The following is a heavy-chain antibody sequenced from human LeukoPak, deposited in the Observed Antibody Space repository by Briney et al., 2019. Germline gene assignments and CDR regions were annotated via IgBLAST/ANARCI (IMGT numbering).Heavy chain of an antibody. D-gene: IGHD3-9*01. Sequence: PGGSLRLSCAASGFTFSSYSMNWVRQAPGKGLEWVSVISGSGGSTYYADSVKGRFTISRDNSKNTLYMQMNSLRAEDTAVYYCAKRETGTAGPAFDIWGQGTMVTVSS. CDR2: ISGSGGST. CDR1: GFTFSSYS. CDR3: AKRETGTAGPAFDI. J-gene: IGHJ3*02. V-gene: IGHV3-23*01.